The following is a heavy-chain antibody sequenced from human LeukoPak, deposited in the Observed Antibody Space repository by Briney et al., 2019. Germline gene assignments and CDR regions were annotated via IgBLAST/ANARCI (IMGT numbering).Heavy chain of an antibody. V-gene: IGHV1-46*01. Sequence: GASVKVSCKASGYSFTDFHVHWVRQSPGQGLEWVGIINPTSGATTYAQKFQGRVTMTGDMSTSTVYMELSGLGSEDTAVYYCAREVSWTTVTTRHYFYYYMDVRGKGTTVTVYS. J-gene: IGHJ6*03. CDR3: AREVSWTTVTTRHYFYYYMDV. D-gene: IGHD4-11*01. CDR1: GYSFTDFH. CDR2: INPTSGAT.